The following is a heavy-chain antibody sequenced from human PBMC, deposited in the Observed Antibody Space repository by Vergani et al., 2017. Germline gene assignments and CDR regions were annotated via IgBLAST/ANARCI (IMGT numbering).Heavy chain of an antibody. Sequence: EVQLVESGGGLVQPGGSLRLSCAASGFTFSSYEMNWVRQAPGKGLEWVSAISGSGGSTYYADSVKGRFNISRDNSKNTLYLQMNSLRAEDTAVYYCAKDKADSSGYYYFDYWGQGTLVTGSS. V-gene: IGHV3-23*04. D-gene: IGHD3-22*01. CDR3: AKDKADSSGYYYFDY. CDR1: GFTFSSYE. CDR2: ISGSGGST. J-gene: IGHJ4*02.